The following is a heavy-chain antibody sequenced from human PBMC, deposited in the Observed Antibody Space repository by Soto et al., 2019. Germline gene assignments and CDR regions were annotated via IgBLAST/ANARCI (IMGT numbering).Heavy chain of an antibody. D-gene: IGHD6-6*01. V-gene: IGHV1-69*08. CDR1: GGTFSSYT. CDR2: IIPILGIA. Sequence: QVQLVQSGAEVKKPGSSVKVSCTASGGTFSSYTISWVRQAPGQGLEWMGRIIPILGIANYAQKFQGRVTITADKSTSTAYMELSSLRSEDTAVYYCARESREYSSASGWRYWGQGTLVTVSS. CDR3: ARESREYSSASGWRY. J-gene: IGHJ4*02.